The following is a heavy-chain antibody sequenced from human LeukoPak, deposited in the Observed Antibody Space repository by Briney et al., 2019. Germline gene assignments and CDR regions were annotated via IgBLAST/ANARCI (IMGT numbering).Heavy chain of an antibody. CDR1: RFTFSSYA. CDR3: ARGLGATEDY. V-gene: IGHV3-66*01. Sequence: GGSLRLSCAASRFTFSSYAMSWVRQAPGKGLEWVSVIYSGGNTYYADSVKGRFTISRDNSKNTLYLQMNSLRAEDTAVYYCARGLGATEDYWGQGTLVTVSS. D-gene: IGHD1-26*01. CDR2: IYSGGNT. J-gene: IGHJ4*02.